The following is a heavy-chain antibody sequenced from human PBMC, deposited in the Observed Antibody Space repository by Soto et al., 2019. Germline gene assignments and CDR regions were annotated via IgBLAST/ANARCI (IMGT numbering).Heavy chain of an antibody. Sequence: QVQLVESGGGVGQPGRSLRLSCAASGFTFSSYGMHWVRQAPGKGLEWVAVISYDGSNKYYADSVKGRFTISRDNSKNTLYLQMNSLRAEDTAVYYCAKALAAPNRGAFDIWGQGTMVTVSS. CDR3: AKALAAPNRGAFDI. J-gene: IGHJ3*02. CDR2: ISYDGSNK. CDR1: GFTFSSYG. D-gene: IGHD6-6*01. V-gene: IGHV3-30*18.